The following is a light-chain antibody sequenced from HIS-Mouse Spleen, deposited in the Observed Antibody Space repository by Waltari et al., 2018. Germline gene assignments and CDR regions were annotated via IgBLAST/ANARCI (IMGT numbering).Light chain of an antibody. CDR2: AAS. CDR1: PGISSY. J-gene: IGKJ3*01. Sequence: AIRMTQSPSSFSASTGDSVTLTCRASPGISSYLASYQQKPGKAPKLLIYAASTLPRGVPSRFSGSGSGTDFTLTISCLQSEDFATYYCQQYYSYRFTFGPGTKVDIK. V-gene: IGKV1-8*01. CDR3: QQYYSYRFT.